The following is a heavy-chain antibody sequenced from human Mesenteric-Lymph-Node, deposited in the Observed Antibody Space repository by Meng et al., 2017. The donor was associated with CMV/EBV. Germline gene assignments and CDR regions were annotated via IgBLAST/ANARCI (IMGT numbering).Heavy chain of an antibody. CDR3: AKEFWRGYYSDY. CDR1: EFTFSSYG. Sequence: GGSLRLSCEASEFTFSSYGLHWVRQAPGKGLEWVAFIRYDGSQEYYVDSVKGRFTISRDDSQNTLYLQMNSLRAEDTAVYYCAKEFWRGYYSDYWGQGTLVTVSS. V-gene: IGHV3-30*02. D-gene: IGHD3-3*01. CDR2: IRYDGSQE. J-gene: IGHJ4*02.